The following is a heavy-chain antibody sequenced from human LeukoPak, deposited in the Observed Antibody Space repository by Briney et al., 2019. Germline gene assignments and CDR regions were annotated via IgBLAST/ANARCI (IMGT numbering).Heavy chain of an antibody. CDR2: INGGGGIT. D-gene: IGHD2-2*01. J-gene: IGHJ5*02. CDR3: AVYQDWFDP. V-gene: IGHV3-23*01. Sequence: RGSLRLSCAASGFTFSSYAMSWVRQAPGKGLEWVSTINGGGGITYYADSVKGRFTISRDNSKNTLYLQVNSLRAEDTAIYYCAVYQDWFDPWGQGTLVTVSS. CDR1: GFTFSSYA.